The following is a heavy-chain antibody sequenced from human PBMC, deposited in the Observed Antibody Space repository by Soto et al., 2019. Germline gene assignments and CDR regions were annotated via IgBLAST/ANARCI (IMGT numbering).Heavy chain of an antibody. CDR2: LYYSGSS. CDR1: GGSISGSSYY. V-gene: IGHV4-39*01. D-gene: IGHD2-8*01. CDR3: ASPGVATYYFDF. J-gene: IGHJ4*02. Sequence: QLHLAESGPGLVKPSETLSLTCSVSGGSISGSSYYWGWFRQPTGKGLEWIGSLYYSGSSYYNPSLKSRVTISVDTSKNQFSLKLSSVTAADTAVYYCASPGVATYYFDFWGQGTLVTVSS.